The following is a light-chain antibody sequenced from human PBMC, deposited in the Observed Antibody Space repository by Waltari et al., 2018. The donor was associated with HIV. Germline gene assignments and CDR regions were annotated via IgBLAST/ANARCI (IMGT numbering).Light chain of an antibody. J-gene: IGLJ3*02. Sequence: QSVLTQPPSMSAAPGQRVTISCSGGSSNIGSNYVSWYQQLPGTAPELLIYDNDKRPSGIPDRFSGSKSGTSATLDITGLQTGDEADYYCGAWDASLTSGVFGGGTKVTVL. CDR1: SSNIGSNY. CDR2: DND. CDR3: GAWDASLTSGV. V-gene: IGLV1-51*01.